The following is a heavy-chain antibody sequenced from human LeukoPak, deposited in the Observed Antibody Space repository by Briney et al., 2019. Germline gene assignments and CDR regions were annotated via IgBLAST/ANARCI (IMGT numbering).Heavy chain of an antibody. CDR2: IKQDGSEK. D-gene: IGHD3-22*01. CDR3: ARSYYYDSSGYYSRSYYYYYYMDV. CDR1: GFTFSRHW. J-gene: IGHJ6*03. Sequence: GGSLRLSCVGSGFTFSRHWMSWVRQAPGKGLEWVANIKQDGSEKYYVDSVKGRFTISRDNAKNSLYLQMNSLRAEDTAVYYCARSYYYDSSGYYSRSYYYYYYMDVWGKGTTVTVSS. V-gene: IGHV3-7*01.